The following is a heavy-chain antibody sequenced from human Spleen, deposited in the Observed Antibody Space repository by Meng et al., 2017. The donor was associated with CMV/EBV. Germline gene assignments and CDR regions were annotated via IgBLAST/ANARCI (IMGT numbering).Heavy chain of an antibody. D-gene: IGHD6-13*01. CDR3: ARSRYFDY. Sequence: ETLSLTCAVYGGSFSGYYWSWIRQPPGKGLEWIGEINHSGSTNYNPSLKSRVTISVDTSKNQFSLKLSSVTAADTAVYYCARSRYFDYWGQGTLVTVSS. V-gene: IGHV4-34*01. CDR2: INHSGST. J-gene: IGHJ4*02. CDR1: GGSFSGYY.